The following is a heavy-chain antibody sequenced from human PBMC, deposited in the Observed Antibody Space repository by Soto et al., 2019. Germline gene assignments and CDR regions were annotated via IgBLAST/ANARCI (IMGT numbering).Heavy chain of an antibody. CDR1: GFTFDDYA. Sequence: EVQLVESGGGLVQPGRSLRLSCAASGFTFDDYAMHWVRQAPGKGLEWVSGISWNSGSIGYADSVKGRFTISRDNAKNSLYLQMNSLRAEDTALYYCAKESFPADYDFWEGGNAFDIWGQGTMVTVSS. CDR3: AKESFPADYDFWEGGNAFDI. J-gene: IGHJ3*02. D-gene: IGHD3-3*01. V-gene: IGHV3-9*01. CDR2: ISWNSGSI.